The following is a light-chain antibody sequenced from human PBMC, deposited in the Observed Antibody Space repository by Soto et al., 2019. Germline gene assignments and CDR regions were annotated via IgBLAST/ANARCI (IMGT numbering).Light chain of an antibody. Sequence: EIVLTQSPGTQSLSPGERATLSCRASQSVSSSYLAWYQQKPGQAPRLLIYGASSRATGIPDRFSGSGSGTDFTLTISRLEPEDFAVYYSQQYSSSSLTFGGGTKVDSK. CDR2: GAS. CDR3: QQYSSSSLT. CDR1: QSVSSSY. V-gene: IGKV3-20*01. J-gene: IGKJ4*01.